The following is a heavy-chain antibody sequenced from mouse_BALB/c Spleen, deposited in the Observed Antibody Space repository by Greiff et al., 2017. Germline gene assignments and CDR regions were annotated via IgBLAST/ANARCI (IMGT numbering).Heavy chain of an antibody. CDR3: ARGDYDYDGGWYFDV. CDR2: IHYSGST. V-gene: IGHV3-1*02. J-gene: IGHJ1*01. Sequence: VQLKESGPDLVKPSQSLSLTCTVTGYSITSGYSWHWIRQFPGNKLEWMGYIHYSGSTNYNPSLKSRISITRDTSKNQFFLQLNSVTTEDTATYYCARGDYDYDGGWYFDVWGAGTTVTVSS. D-gene: IGHD2-4*01. CDR1: GYSITSGYS.